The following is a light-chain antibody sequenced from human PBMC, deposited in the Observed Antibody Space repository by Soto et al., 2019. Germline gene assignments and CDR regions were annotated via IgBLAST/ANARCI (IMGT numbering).Light chain of an antibody. V-gene: IGLV1-44*01. CDR2: NSY. J-gene: IGLJ1*01. CDR1: SSNIGSRT. Sequence: LTQPPSASGTPGQRVTISCSGSSSNIGSRTVNWYQQLPGTVPKLLIYNSYQRPSGVPDRFSGSKSGTSASLAISGLQSEDEADYYCAAWDASLNGYVFGAGTKVTVL. CDR3: AAWDASLNGYV.